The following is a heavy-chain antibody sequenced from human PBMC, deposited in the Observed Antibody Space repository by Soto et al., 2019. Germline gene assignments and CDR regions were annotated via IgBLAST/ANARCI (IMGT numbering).Heavy chain of an antibody. V-gene: IGHV3-23*01. J-gene: IGHJ4*02. Sequence: PWGSLRPSCVASVFTFSAYAMSWVRQAPGKGLEWVSTIGGSGALTSYADSVRGRFTISRENPKNTLYLQMNSLRVEDTGVYYCANKLQVESPVYTGPGFDYWGQGTLVTVSS. CDR2: IGGSGALT. CDR3: ANKLQVESPVYTGPGFDY. CDR1: VFTFSAYA. D-gene: IGHD3-3*01.